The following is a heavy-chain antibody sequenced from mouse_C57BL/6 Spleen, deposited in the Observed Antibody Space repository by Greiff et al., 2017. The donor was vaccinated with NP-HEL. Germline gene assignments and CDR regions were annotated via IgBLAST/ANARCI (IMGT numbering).Heavy chain of an antibody. CDR1: GYTFTSYW. CDR2: IDPSDSET. V-gene: IGHV1-52*01. Sequence: VQLQQSGAELVRPGSSVKLSCKASGYTFTSYWMHWVKQRPIQGLEWIGNIDPSDSETHYNQKFKDKATLTVDKSSSTAYMQLSSLTSADSAVYYCARSTIVTTRYFDVWGTRTTVTVSS. D-gene: IGHD2-5*01. J-gene: IGHJ1*03. CDR3: ARSTIVTTRYFDV.